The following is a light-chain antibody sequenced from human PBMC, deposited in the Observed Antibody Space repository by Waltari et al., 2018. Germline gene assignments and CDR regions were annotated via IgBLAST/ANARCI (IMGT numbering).Light chain of an antibody. V-gene: IGKV1-12*01. Sequence: DIQMTQSPSSVSASVGDRVTISCRASHDISSYLAWYQQEPGKAPKLLIYAASSLLSGVPSRFSGSGSRTDFTLTISSLQPDDSATYYCQQGKTFPLTFGGGTKVEI. CDR3: QQGKTFPLT. CDR2: AAS. CDR1: HDISSY. J-gene: IGKJ4*01.